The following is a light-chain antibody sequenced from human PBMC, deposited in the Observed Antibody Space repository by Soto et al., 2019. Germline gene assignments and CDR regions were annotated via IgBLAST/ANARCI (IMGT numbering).Light chain of an antibody. CDR3: QQYNFYRT. Sequence: DIQMTQSPSTLSASVGDRVTITCRASQSISSWLAWYQQKPGKAPKLLIYMASTLESGVPSRFSGSGSGTEFTLPISSLQPEDFATYYCQQYNFYRTFGQGTKVEIK. V-gene: IGKV1-5*03. CDR1: QSISSW. CDR2: MAS. J-gene: IGKJ1*01.